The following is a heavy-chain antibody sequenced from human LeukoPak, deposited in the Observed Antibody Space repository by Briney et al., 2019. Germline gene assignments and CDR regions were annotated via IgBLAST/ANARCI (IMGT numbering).Heavy chain of an antibody. V-gene: IGHV3-23*01. J-gene: IGHJ4*02. CDR3: AKHGFGVPEGY. D-gene: IGHD3-10*01. CDR2: ISGSGGST. CDR1: GFTFSSYA. Sequence: PGGSLRLSWATSGFTFSSYAMSWVRQAPGKGLEWVSAISGSGGSTYYANSVKGRFTISRDTSKNTLYLQMNSLRAEDTAVNSCAKHGFGVPEGYWGQGPLVTVFS.